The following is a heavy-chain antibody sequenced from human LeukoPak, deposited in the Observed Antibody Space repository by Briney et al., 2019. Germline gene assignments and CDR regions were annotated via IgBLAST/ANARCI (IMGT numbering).Heavy chain of an antibody. CDR2: IKQDGSEK. J-gene: IGHJ4*02. V-gene: IGHV3-7*01. CDR1: GFTFSRYW. CDR3: ARGLNYYDSRGHLPTGY. Sequence: GGSLRLSCAASGFTFSRYWMSWVRQAPGKGLEWVAYIKQDGSEKYCVDSVKGRFTISRDNAQDSLYLQMNSLRAEDTAVYYCARGLNYYDSRGHLPTGYWGQGTLVTVSS. D-gene: IGHD3-22*01.